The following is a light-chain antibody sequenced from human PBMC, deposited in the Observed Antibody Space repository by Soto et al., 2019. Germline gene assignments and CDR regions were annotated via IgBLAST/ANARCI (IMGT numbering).Light chain of an antibody. V-gene: IGLV2-8*01. CDR2: EVN. J-gene: IGLJ3*02. Sequence: QSALTQPPSASGSPGQSVTISCTGTSSDVGGYNYVSWYQQHPGKAPKLMIYEVNKRPSGVPDRFSGSKSGNTASLTVSGLQAEDEADYYCSSYAVSNGGVFGGGTKLTVL. CDR3: SSYAVSNGGV. CDR1: SSDVGGYNY.